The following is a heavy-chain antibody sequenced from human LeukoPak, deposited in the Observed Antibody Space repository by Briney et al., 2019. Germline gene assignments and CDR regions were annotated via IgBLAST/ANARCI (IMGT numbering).Heavy chain of an antibody. V-gene: IGHV3-30*02. CDR2: IRYDGSKK. CDR3: AKEGGLRSSWSFDF. J-gene: IGHJ4*02. CDR1: GFIFSSYG. Sequence: GGSLRLSCAASGFIFSSYGMHWVRQAPGKGLEWVAFIRYDGSKKYYADSAKGRFTISRDNSKNTLHLQMNSLRVEDTAVYYCAKEGGLRSSWSFDFWGQGILVIVSS. D-gene: IGHD6-13*01.